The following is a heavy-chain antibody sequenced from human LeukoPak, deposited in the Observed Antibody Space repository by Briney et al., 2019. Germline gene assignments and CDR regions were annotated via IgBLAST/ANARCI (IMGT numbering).Heavy chain of an antibody. CDR3: ARTQSGSYYYFDY. J-gene: IGHJ4*02. Sequence: SVKVSCKASGGTFSSYAISWVRQAPGQGLEWMGRIIPILGIANYAQKFQGRVTITADKSTSTAYMELSSLRSEDTAVYYCARTQSGSYYYFDYWGQGTLVTVSS. CDR2: IIPILGIA. CDR1: GGTFSSYA. D-gene: IGHD1-26*01. V-gene: IGHV1-69*04.